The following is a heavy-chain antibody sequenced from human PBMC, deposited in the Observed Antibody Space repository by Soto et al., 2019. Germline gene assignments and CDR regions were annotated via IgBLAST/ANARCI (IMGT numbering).Heavy chain of an antibody. Sequence: QVQLVQSGAEVKKPGSSVKVSCKASGGTFSSYAISWVRQAPGQGLEWMGGIIPIFGTANYAQKFQGRVTITADESTSTAYMELSSPSSEDTAVYYCASSRSRTTYGEADYWGQGTLVTVSS. CDR3: ASSRSRTTYGEADY. CDR1: GGTFSSYA. J-gene: IGHJ4*02. CDR2: IIPIFGTA. D-gene: IGHD3-16*01. V-gene: IGHV1-69*01.